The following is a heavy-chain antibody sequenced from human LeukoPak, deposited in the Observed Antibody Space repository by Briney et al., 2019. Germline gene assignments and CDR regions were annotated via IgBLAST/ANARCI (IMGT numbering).Heavy chain of an antibody. D-gene: IGHD4-11*01. J-gene: IGHJ5*02. V-gene: IGHV3-13*01. Sequence: PGGSLRLSCAASGFTFSSYDMHWVRQATGKGLEWVSAIGTAGDAYYPGSVKGRFTISRENAKNSLYLQMNSLRAGDTAVYYCARGTLQNWFDPWGQGTLVTVSS. CDR2: IGTAGDA. CDR3: ARGTLQNWFDP. CDR1: GFTFSSYD.